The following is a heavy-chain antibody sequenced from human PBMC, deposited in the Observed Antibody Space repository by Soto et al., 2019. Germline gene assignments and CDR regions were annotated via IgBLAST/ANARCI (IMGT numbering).Heavy chain of an antibody. D-gene: IGHD4-17*01. Sequence: GASVKVSCKASGGTFSSYAISWVRQAPGQGLEWMGGIIPIFGTANYAQKFQGRVTITADKSTSTAYMELSSLRSEDTAVYYCAKSMTTGTPSLGDFDYWGQGTLVTVSS. J-gene: IGHJ4*02. CDR1: GGTFSSYA. CDR2: IIPIFGTA. CDR3: AKSMTTGTPSLGDFDY. V-gene: IGHV1-69*06.